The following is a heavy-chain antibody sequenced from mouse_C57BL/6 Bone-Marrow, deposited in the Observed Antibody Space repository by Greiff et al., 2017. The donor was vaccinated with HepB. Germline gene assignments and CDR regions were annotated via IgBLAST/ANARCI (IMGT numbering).Heavy chain of an antibody. D-gene: IGHD1-1*01. CDR2: ISSGSSTI. V-gene: IGHV5-17*01. J-gene: IGHJ1*03. CDR1: GFTFSDYG. CDR3: ARRDTTVGWYFDV. Sequence: DVMLVESGGGLVKPGGSLKLSCAASGFTFSDYGMHWVRQAPEKGLEWVAYISSGSSTIYYADTVKGRFTISRDNAKNTLFLQMTSLRSEDTAMYYCARRDTTVGWYFDVWGTGTTVTVSS.